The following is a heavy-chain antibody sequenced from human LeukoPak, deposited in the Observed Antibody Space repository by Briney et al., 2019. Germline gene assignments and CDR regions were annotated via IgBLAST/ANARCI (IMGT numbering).Heavy chain of an antibody. CDR3: ARGYCSGTSCYAWYYYYYMDV. J-gene: IGHJ6*03. CDR1: GGTFSSYA. V-gene: IGHV1-69*06. Sequence: GASVKVSCKASGGTFSSYAISWVRQAPGQGLEWMGGIIPIFGTANYAQKFQGRVTITADKSTSTAYMELSSLRSEDTAVYYCARGYCSGTSCYAWYYYYYMDVWGKGTTVTVSS. CDR2: IIPIFGTA. D-gene: IGHD2-2*01.